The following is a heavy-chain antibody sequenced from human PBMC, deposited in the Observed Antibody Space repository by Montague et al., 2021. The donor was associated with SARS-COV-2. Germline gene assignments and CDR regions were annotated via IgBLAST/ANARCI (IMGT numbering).Heavy chain of an antibody. V-gene: IGHV4-61*02. CDR2: IYSSGSP. Sequence: TLSLTCTVYGGSIRSGSYYWSWIRQPAGKGLEWIGRIYSSGSPSYNPSLRSRVTMSVDTSKNQFSLKVSSVTAAGTAVYYCARDYGDYSYYYGLDVWGNGTIVTVSS. CDR1: GGSIRSGSYY. J-gene: IGHJ6*04. D-gene: IGHD4-17*01. CDR3: ARDYGDYSYYYGLDV.